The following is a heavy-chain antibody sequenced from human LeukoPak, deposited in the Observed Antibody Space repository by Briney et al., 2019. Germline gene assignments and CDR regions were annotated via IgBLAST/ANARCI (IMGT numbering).Heavy chain of an antibody. CDR1: GYSISSGYY. CDR3: ARAGSSTSCPVN. CDR2: SGST. J-gene: IGHJ3*01. Sequence: SETLSLTCTVSGYSISSGYYWGWIRQPPGKGLEWIGSGSTYYNPSLKSRVTISVDTSNNQFSLKLTSVTAADTAVYYCARAGSSTSCPVNWGQGTMVTVSS. D-gene: IGHD2-2*01. V-gene: IGHV4-38-2*02.